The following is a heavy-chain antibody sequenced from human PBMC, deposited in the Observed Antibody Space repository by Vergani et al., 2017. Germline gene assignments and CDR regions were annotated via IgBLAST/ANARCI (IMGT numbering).Heavy chain of an antibody. CDR3: AKDGGVRASTENWFDP. D-gene: IGHD1-26*01. J-gene: IGHJ5*02. CDR2: ISGSGGST. Sequence: EVQLLESGGGLVQPGGSLRLSCAASGFTFSSYAMSWVRQAPGKGLEWVSAISGSGGSTYYADSVKGRFTISRDNSKNTLYLQMNSLRAEDTAVYYCAKDGGVRASTENWFDPWGQGTLVTVSS. CDR1: GFTFSSYA. V-gene: IGHV3-23*01.